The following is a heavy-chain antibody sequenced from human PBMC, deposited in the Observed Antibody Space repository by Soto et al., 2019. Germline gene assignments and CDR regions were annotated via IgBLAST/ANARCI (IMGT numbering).Heavy chain of an antibody. D-gene: IGHD2-2*01. Sequence: GASVKVSCKASGFTFTSSAVQWVRQARGQRLEWIGWIAVGSGNTNYAQKFQDRVTITTDESTSTAYMELSSLRSEDTAVYYCATNSRRGLGYCSSTSCYEPRYVMDVWGQGTTVTVSS. CDR1: GFTFTSSA. CDR3: ATNSRRGLGYCSSTSCYEPRYVMDV. CDR2: IAVGSGNT. V-gene: IGHV1-58*01. J-gene: IGHJ6*02.